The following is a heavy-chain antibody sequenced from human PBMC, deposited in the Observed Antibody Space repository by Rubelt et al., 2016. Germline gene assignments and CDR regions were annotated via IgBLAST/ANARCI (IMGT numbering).Heavy chain of an antibody. CDR2: ISAYNGNT. V-gene: IGHV1-18*04. CDR1: GYTFTGYY. J-gene: IGHJ2*01. CDR3: ARDRIRIAARQGWYFDL. D-gene: IGHD6-6*01. Sequence: QVQLVQSGAEVKKPGATVKVSCKASGYTFTGYYMHWVRQAPGQGLEWMGWISAYNGNTNYARKLQGRVTMTTDTSTSTAYMELRSLRSDDTAVYYCARDRIRIAARQGWYFDLWGRGTLVTVSS.